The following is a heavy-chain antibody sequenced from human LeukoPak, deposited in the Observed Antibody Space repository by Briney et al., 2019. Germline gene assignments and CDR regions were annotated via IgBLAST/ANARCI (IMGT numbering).Heavy chain of an antibody. D-gene: IGHD6-19*01. CDR2: ISGSGDST. Sequence: PGGSLRLSCAASGFTFSTYAMSWVRQAPGKGLEWVSAISGSGDSTSYADSVKGRFTISRDNSMNTLYLQMNSLTAEDTAVYYCAKNPNRSGWYQDYWGQGTLVTVSS. CDR1: GFTFSTYA. CDR3: AKNPNRSGWYQDY. J-gene: IGHJ4*02. V-gene: IGHV3-23*01.